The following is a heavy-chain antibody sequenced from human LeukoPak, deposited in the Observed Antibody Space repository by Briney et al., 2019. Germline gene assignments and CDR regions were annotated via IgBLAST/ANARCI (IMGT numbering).Heavy chain of an antibody. CDR1: GYTFTSYG. CDR2: ISAYNGNT. D-gene: IGHD3-10*01. CDR3: ARVRELLWFGGDLDD. J-gene: IGHJ4*02. Sequence: ASVKVSCKASGYTFTSYGISWVRQAPGQGLEWMGWISAYNGNTNYAQKLQGRVTMTTDTSTSTAYMELRSLRSDDTAVYYCARVRELLWFGGDLDDWGQGTLVTVSS. V-gene: IGHV1-18*01.